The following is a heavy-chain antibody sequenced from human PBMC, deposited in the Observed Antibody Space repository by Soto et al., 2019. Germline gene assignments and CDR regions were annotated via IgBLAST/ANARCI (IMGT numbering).Heavy chain of an antibody. J-gene: IGHJ4*02. V-gene: IGHV4-39*01. CDR3: ARGYGSGWFDY. CDR2: IYYSGST. CDR1: GGSISSSSYY. D-gene: IGHD6-19*01. Sequence: LSLTCTVSGGSISSSSYYWGWIRQPPGKGLEWIGSIYYSGSTYYNPSLKSRVTISVDTSKNQFSLKLSSVTAADTAVYYCARGYGSGWFDYWGQGTLVTVSS.